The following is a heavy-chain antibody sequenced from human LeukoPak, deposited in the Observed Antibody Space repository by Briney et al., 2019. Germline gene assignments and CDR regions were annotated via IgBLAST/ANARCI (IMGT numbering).Heavy chain of an antibody. V-gene: IGHV3-21*01. CDR3: ARDNDYNVAFDC. CDR1: GFTFSSYG. D-gene: IGHD4-11*01. CDR2: MSSSSTYK. Sequence: PGGSLRLSCAAAGFTFSSYGMGWVRQPAGGGLELVTFMSSSSTYKYYADSVKGRFTISRENTKNSLYLQMNSLRAEDTAVYYCARDNDYNVAFDCWGQGTLVTVSS. J-gene: IGHJ4*02.